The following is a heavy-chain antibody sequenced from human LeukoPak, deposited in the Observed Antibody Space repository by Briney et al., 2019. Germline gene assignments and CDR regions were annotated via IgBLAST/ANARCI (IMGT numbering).Heavy chain of an antibody. V-gene: IGHV3-30*18. CDR3: AKDRTSNWGSFDY. J-gene: IGHJ4*02. Sequence: PGGSLRLSCAASGFTFSTYGMHWVRQAPGKGLEWVAVISYDGSNKYYADSVKGRFTISRDNSKNTLHLQMNSLRAEDTAVYYCAKDRTSNWGSFDYWGQGTLVTVSS. D-gene: IGHD3-16*01. CDR1: GFTFSTYG. CDR2: ISYDGSNK.